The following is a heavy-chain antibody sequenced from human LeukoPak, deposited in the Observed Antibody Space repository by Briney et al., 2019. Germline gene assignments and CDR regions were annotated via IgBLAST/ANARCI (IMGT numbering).Heavy chain of an antibody. CDR3: AKDGYDSSGYYYLHYFDY. CDR2: IIPIFGTA. V-gene: IGHV1-69*06. D-gene: IGHD3-22*01. CDR1: GGTFSSYA. Sequence: ASVKVSCKASGGTFSSYAISWVRQAPGQGLEWMGGIIPIFGTANYAQKFQGRVTITADKSTSTAYMELSSLRSEDTAVYYCAKDGYDSSGYYYLHYFDYWGQGTLVTVSS. J-gene: IGHJ4*02.